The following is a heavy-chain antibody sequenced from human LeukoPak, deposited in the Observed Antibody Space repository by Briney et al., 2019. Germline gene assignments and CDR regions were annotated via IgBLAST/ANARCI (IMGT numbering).Heavy chain of an antibody. V-gene: IGHV3-48*03. Sequence: GRSLRLSCAASGFSISGYDMHWVRQAPGKGLEWVSYISNFGSTIYYADSVNGRFTISRDNAKNSLYLQMNSLRVEDTAVYYCARDTSRGFQYYFDYWGQGTLVTVSS. CDR2: ISNFGSTI. J-gene: IGHJ4*02. CDR3: ARDTSRGFQYYFDY. CDR1: GFSISGYD.